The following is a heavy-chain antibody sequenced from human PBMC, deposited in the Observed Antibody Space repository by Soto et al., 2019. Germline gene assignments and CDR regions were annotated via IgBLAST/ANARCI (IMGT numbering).Heavy chain of an antibody. Sequence: SETLSLTCTVSGGTISSGGYYWSWIRQHPGKGLEWIGYIYYSGSTHYNPSLKSRVTISVDTSKNQFSLKLSSVTAADTAVYYCARGLYNWNYFDYWGQGTLVTVSS. CDR3: ARGLYNWNYFDY. V-gene: IGHV4-31*03. CDR1: GGTISSGGYY. D-gene: IGHD1-20*01. J-gene: IGHJ4*02. CDR2: IYYSGST.